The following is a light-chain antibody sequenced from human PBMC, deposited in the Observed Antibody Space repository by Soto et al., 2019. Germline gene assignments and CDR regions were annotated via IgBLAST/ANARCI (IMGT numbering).Light chain of an antibody. CDR2: GAP. CDR1: QSVTSSY. CDR3: KQHGSSPFI. V-gene: IGKV3-20*01. Sequence: ELVLTQSPGTLSLSPGERATLSCRASQSVTSSYLAWYQQKPGQAPRLLIYGAPPRATGLPDRFSASGSGKDFTIKISRMETDFFEVYYCKQHGSSPFILCPGPKVD. J-gene: IGKJ3*01.